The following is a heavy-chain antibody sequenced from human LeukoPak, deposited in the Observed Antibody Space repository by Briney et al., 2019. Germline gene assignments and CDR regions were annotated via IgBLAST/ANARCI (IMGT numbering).Heavy chain of an antibody. V-gene: IGHV5-51*01. CDR3: ARGKGIAGMDY. D-gene: IGHD6-13*01. CDR1: GYTFTSYW. CDR2: IYPGNSDT. Sequence: GESLKISCKGSGYTFTSYWIAWVRQMPGKGLEWMGIIYPGNSDTTYSPSFQGQVTMSVDKSISTAYLQWGSLKASDSAMYFCARGKGIAGMDYWGQRTLVTDSS. J-gene: IGHJ4*02.